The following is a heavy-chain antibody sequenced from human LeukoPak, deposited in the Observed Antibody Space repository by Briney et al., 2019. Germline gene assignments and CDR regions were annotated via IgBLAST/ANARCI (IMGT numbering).Heavy chain of an antibody. CDR2: INPDRGGT. J-gene: IGHJ4*02. V-gene: IGHV1-2*02. CDR1: GNTFAGHN. Sequence: ASVKVSCKAPGNTFAGHNIHWMRQAPGQGLELMGWINPDRGGTDYARQFQGRVTMTSDTSIRAAYMELSSLVSEDSAVYFCAISIQAAAIPAFDYWGRGTLVIVSS. CDR3: AISIQAAAIPAFDY. D-gene: IGHD6-25*01.